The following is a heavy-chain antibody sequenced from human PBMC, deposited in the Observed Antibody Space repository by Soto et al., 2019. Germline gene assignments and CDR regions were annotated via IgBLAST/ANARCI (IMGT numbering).Heavy chain of an antibody. CDR1: GFTFSSYA. CDR2: ISYDGSNK. J-gene: IGHJ4*02. D-gene: IGHD5-18*01. V-gene: IGHV3-30-3*01. Sequence: GGSLRLSCAASGFTFSSYAMHWVRQAPGKGLEWVAVISYDGSNKYYADSVKGRFTISRDNSKNTLYLQMNSLRAEDTAVYYCASETDTAMALNFDYWGQGTLVTVSS. CDR3: ASETDTAMALNFDY.